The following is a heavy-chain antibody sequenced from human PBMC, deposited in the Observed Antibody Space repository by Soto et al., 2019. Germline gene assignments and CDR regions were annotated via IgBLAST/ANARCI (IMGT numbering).Heavy chain of an antibody. CDR3: ARGATENNYYDSSGYYYFDY. CDR2: ISAYNGNT. D-gene: IGHD3-22*01. V-gene: IGHV1-18*01. Sequence: ASVKVSCKASGYTFTSYGISWVRQAPGQGLEWMGWISAYNGNTNYAQKLQGRVTMTTDTSTSTAYMELRSLRSDDTAVYYCARGATENNYYDSSGYYYFDYWGQGTLVTVSS. CDR1: GYTFTSYG. J-gene: IGHJ4*02.